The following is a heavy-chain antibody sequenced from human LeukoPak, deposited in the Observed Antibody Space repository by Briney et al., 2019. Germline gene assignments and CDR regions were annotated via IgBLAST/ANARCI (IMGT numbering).Heavy chain of an antibody. CDR3: ARDGIAAAGTFDY. CDR2: INHSGST. V-gene: IGHV4-34*01. J-gene: IGHJ4*02. Sequence: SETLSLTCAVYGGSFSGYYWSWIRQPPGKGLEWIGEINHSGSTNYNPSLKSRVTISVGTSKNQFSLKLSSVTAADTAVNYCARDGIAAAGTFDYWGQGTLVTVSS. D-gene: IGHD6-13*01. CDR1: GGSFSGYY.